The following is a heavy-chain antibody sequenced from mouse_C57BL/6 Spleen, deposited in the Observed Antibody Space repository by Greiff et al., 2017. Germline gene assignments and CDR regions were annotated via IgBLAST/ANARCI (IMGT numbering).Heavy chain of an antibody. V-gene: IGHV3-6*01. D-gene: IGHD1-1*02. CDR2: ISYDGSN. Sequence: EVQLQQSGPGLVKPSQSLSLTCSVTGYSITSGYYWNWIRQFPGNKLEWKGYISYDGSNNYNPSPKNRISITRDTSKNQFFLKLNSVTTEDTATYYCARDGNWYFDVWGTGTTVTGSS. CDR3: ARDGNWYFDV. J-gene: IGHJ1*03. CDR1: GYSITSGYY.